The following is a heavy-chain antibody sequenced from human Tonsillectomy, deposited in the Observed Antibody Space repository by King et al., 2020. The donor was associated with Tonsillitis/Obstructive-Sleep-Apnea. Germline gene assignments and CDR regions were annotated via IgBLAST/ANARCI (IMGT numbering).Heavy chain of an antibody. D-gene: IGHD3-9*01. CDR2: IKSKIDGGTT. J-gene: IGHJ4*02. CDR3: TTGVERYFDSVSDY. Sequence: VQLVESGGDLVKPGGSLRLSCAASGFTFTNAWMTWVRQAPGKGLEWVGRIKSKIDGGTTDYAAPVEARFTISRDDSKNTLYLQMNSLKTEDTAVYYCTTGVERYFDSVSDYWGQGTLVAVSS. CDR1: GFTFTNAW. V-gene: IGHV3-15*01.